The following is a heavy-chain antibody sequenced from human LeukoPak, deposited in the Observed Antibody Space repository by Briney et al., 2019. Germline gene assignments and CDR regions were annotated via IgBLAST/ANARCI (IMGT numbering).Heavy chain of an antibody. CDR3: AXKGDSGWVFDY. CDR2: ISGSGGST. D-gene: IGHD6-19*01. V-gene: IGHV3-23*01. J-gene: IGHJ4*02. CDR1: GFTFSSYA. Sequence: GGSLRLSCAASGFTFSSYAMSWVRQAPGKGLEWVSGISGSGGSTHYADSVKGQFTISRDNSKNTLWLQMNSLRAEDTALYYCAXKGDSGWVFDYWGQGTLVTVSS.